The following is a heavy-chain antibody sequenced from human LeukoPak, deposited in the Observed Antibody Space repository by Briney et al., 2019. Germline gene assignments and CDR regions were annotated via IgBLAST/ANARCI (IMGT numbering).Heavy chain of an antibody. CDR3: ARPAVAGSFDY. V-gene: IGHV3-9*01. CDR1: GFTFDDYA. Sequence: GGSLRLSCAASGFTFDDYAMHWVRQAPGKGLEWVSGISWNSGSIGYADSVKGRFTISRDNAKNSLYLQMNSLRAEDTAVYYCARPAVAGSFDYWGQGTLVTVSS. D-gene: IGHD6-19*01. J-gene: IGHJ4*02. CDR2: ISWNSGSI.